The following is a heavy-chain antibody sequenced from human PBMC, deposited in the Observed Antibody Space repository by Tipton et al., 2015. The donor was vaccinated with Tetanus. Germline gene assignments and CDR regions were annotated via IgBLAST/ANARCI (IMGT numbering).Heavy chain of an antibody. V-gene: IGHV4-61*01. D-gene: IGHD3-10*01. J-gene: IGHJ4*02. CDR3: ARVTAGWSGELDY. Sequence: TLSLTCTVSGGSVSSGSYYWSWIRQPPGKGLEWIGYIYYSGSTNYNPSLKSRVATSVDTSKNQFSLKLSSVTAADTDVYYCARVTAGWSGELDYWRQGTLVTVSS. CDR2: IYYSGST. CDR1: GGSVSSGSYY.